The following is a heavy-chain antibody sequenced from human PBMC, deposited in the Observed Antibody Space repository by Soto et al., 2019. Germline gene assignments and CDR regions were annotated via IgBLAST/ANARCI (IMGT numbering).Heavy chain of an antibody. CDR3: ASAIAVAGNAFDI. D-gene: IGHD6-19*01. V-gene: IGHV1-69*13. J-gene: IGHJ3*02. CDR2: IIPIFGTA. Sequence: SVKVSCKASGGTFSSYAISWVRQAPGQGLEWMGGIIPIFGTANYARKFQGRVTITADESTSTAYMELSSLRSEDTAVYYCASAIAVAGNAFDIWGQGTMVTVSS. CDR1: GGTFSSYA.